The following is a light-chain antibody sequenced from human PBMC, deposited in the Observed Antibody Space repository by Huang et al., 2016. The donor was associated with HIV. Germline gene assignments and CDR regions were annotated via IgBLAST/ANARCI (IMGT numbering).Light chain of an antibody. Sequence: DIQMTQSPSSLSASVGDKVTITCQATQDISKYLNWYQQKPGKAPKLLIYGASNLETVVPSRFSGSGSGTDFTFTISNLQPEDIATYYCQQYDNLYTFGPGTKLEIK. CDR2: GAS. V-gene: IGKV1-33*01. J-gene: IGKJ2*01. CDR1: QDISKY. CDR3: QQYDNLYT.